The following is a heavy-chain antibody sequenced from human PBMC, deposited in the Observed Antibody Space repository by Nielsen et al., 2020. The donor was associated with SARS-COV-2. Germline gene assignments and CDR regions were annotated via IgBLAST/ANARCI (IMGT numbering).Heavy chain of an antibody. CDR3: ARGNYGDEGAFDI. J-gene: IGHJ3*02. CDR1: GFTFSSYA. Sequence: GSLRLSCAASGFTFSSYAMSWVRQAPGKGLEWVSAISGSGGSTYYADSVKGRFTIPRDNSKNTLYLQMNSLRAEDTAVYYCARGNYGDEGAFDIWGQGTMVTVSS. V-gene: IGHV3-23*01. CDR2: ISGSGGST. D-gene: IGHD4-17*01.